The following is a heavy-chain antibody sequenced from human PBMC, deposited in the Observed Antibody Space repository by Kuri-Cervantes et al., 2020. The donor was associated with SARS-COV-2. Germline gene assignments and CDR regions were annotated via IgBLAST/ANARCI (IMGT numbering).Heavy chain of an antibody. V-gene: IGHV4-39*01. CDR2: IYYSGST. D-gene: IGHD3-16*01. CDR1: SDSIASYY. CDR3: ARFVLRDDEGYVYYFDY. J-gene: IGHJ4*02. Sequence: ESLKISCTVSSDSIASYYWGWIRQPPGKGLEWIGSIYYSGSTFYNPSLRSRVTISVDTSKNQFSLNLRSVTAADTAVFFCARFVLRDDEGYVYYFDYWGQGTLVTVSS.